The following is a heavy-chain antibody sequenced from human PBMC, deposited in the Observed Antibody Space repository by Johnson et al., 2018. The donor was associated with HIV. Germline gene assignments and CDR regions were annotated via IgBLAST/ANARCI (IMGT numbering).Heavy chain of an antibody. Sequence: VQLVESGGGVVRPGGSLRLSCAASGSTFDDYGMSWVRQAPGQGLEWVSGINWNCGSTGYADSVKGRFTISRDNAKNSLYLQMSSLRAEDTAIYYCTKCEYNSDAFDIWGQGTMVSVSS. J-gene: IGHJ3*02. CDR2: INWNCGST. CDR1: GSTFDDYG. V-gene: IGHV3-20*04. D-gene: IGHD5-12*01. CDR3: TKCEYNSDAFDI.